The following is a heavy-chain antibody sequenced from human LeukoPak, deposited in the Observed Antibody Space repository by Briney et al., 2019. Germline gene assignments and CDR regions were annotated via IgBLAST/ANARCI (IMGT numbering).Heavy chain of an antibody. CDR3: ASLVHYDFWSGYLQYYMDV. Sequence: GGSLRLSCAGSGFPFSSYPISWVRQAPGKGLEWVAVISYDGSNKYYADSVKGRFTISRDNSKNTLYLQMNSLRAEDTAVYYCASLVHYDFWSGYLQYYMDVWGKGTTVTVSS. CDR2: ISYDGSNK. CDR1: GFPFSSYP. D-gene: IGHD3-3*01. J-gene: IGHJ6*03. V-gene: IGHV3-30-3*01.